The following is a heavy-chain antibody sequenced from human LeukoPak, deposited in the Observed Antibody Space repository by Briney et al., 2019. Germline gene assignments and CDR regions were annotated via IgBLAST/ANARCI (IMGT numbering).Heavy chain of an antibody. CDR3: ARVGIAAAVVWFDP. CDR2: IYYSGST. D-gene: IGHD6-13*01. Sequence: KPSETLSLTCTVSGGSISSYYWSWMRQPPGKGLEWIGYIYYSGSTNYNPSLKSRVTISVDTSKNQFSLKLSSVTAADTAVYYCARVGIAAAVVWFDPWGQGTLVTVSS. V-gene: IGHV4-59*01. J-gene: IGHJ5*02. CDR1: GGSISSYY.